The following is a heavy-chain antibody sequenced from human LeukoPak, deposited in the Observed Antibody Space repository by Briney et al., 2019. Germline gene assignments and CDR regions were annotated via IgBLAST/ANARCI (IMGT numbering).Heavy chain of an antibody. V-gene: IGHV4-30-2*01. J-gene: IGHJ4*02. D-gene: IGHD6-19*01. CDR1: GGSIRSGNYY. CDR3: ARFEVSGWYLFDY. CDR2: IYPTGNT. Sequence: SETLSLTCVVSGGSIRSGNYYWSWIRQPPGKGLKWIGYIYPTGNTYYNPSLKSRVTISVDTSNNQFSLKLSSVTAADTAMYYCARFEVSGWYLFDYWAQGTLVTVSS.